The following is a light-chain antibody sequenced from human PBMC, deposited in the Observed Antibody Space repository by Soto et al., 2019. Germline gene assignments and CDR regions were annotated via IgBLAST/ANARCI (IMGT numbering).Light chain of an antibody. V-gene: IGKV1-5*01. CDR1: QTISTW. CDR3: QQYTDTNKPWM. Sequence: EIQATQSPPTLSASVGDRVTITCRASQTISTWLAWYQQKPGKAPKLLVYDVSTLESGVASKFSGSGSGTEFTIIISGLQLDDSATYCCQQYTDTNKPWMFGKGAKVEI. CDR2: DVS. J-gene: IGKJ1*01.